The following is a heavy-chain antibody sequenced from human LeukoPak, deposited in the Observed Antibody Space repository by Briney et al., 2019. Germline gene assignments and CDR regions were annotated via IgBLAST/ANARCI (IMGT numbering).Heavy chain of an antibody. D-gene: IGHD6-13*01. CDR3: ARHYAAAVIDY. Sequence: PSETLSLTCAVYGGSFSGYYWSWIRQPPGKGLEWIGEINHSGSTNYNPSLKSRVTISVDTSKNQFSLKLSSVTAADTAVYYCARHYAAAVIDYWGQGTLVTVSS. CDR2: INHSGST. CDR1: GGSFSGYY. J-gene: IGHJ4*02. V-gene: IGHV4-34*01.